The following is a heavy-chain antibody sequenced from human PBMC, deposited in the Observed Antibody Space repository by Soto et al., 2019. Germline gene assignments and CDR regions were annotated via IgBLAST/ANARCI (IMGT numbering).Heavy chain of an antibody. Sequence: HPGGSLRLSCAASGFVFRNYATTWVRQAPGKGLEWVSAITGSGDSAYYADAVKGRFTISRDNSNNTLSLQMNSLRADDTAVYYCTKVITAEQFYPSDSWGQGTLVTVSS. J-gene: IGHJ4*02. V-gene: IGHV3-23*01. CDR2: ITGSGDSA. CDR1: GFVFRNYA. CDR3: TKVITAEQFYPSDS. D-gene: IGHD2-21*02.